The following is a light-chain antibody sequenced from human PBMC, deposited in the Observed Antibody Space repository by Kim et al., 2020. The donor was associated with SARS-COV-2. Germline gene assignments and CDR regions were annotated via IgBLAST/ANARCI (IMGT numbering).Light chain of an antibody. CDR3: LLSYPSGRV. J-gene: IGLJ3*02. CDR1: TGAVTVHHD. Sequence: PGGTDTLTCGASTGAVTVHHDPYWFQQKPGQAPTALIWDTSNKQSWTPARFSGSLLGAKAALTLSGAQPDDEAEYYCLLSYPSGRVFGGGTQLTVL. V-gene: IGLV7-46*01. CDR2: DTS.